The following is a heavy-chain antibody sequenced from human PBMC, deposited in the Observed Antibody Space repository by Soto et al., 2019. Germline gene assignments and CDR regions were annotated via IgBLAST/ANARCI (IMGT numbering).Heavy chain of an antibody. J-gene: IGHJ4*02. CDR3: ARERQWDPLPY. V-gene: IGHV1-18*01. CDR2: VSGYNRNT. CDR1: GYTFRNYG. Sequence: VQLVQSGAEVKKPGASVKLSCEAYGYTFRNYGITWVRQAPGQGLEWIGWVSGYNRNTNYAQKFEDRVTMTTDTSTSIAYLELRRLRIDDTAVYYCARERQWDPLPYWGPGTLLVVS. D-gene: IGHD1-26*01.